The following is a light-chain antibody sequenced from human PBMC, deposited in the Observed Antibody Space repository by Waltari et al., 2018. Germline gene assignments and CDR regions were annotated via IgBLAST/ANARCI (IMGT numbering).Light chain of an antibody. CDR2: TDN. CDR3: QTGDDSLNGVV. J-gene: IGLJ2*01. V-gene: IGLV1-44*01. CDR1: SSNIGVNT. Sequence: QSVLTQPPSASGTPGQTVTISCSGSSSNIGVNTVNWYQQLPGTAPKLLIYTDNLRPSGVPDRFSGSKSGTSSSLAISGLQSEDDADYHCQTGDDSLNGVVFGGGTKLTVL.